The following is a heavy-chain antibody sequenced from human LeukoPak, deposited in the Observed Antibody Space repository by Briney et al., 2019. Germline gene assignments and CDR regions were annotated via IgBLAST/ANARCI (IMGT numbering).Heavy chain of an antibody. V-gene: IGHV4-34*01. D-gene: IGHD6-13*01. CDR3: ARGFPSVVSSSSFDY. Sequence: PSETLSLTCAVYGGSFSGYYWSWIRQPPGKGLEWIGEINHSGSTNYNPSLKSRVTISVDTSKNQFSLKLSSVTAADTAVYYCARGFPSVVSSSSFDYWGQGTLATISS. J-gene: IGHJ4*02. CDR1: GGSFSGYY. CDR2: INHSGST.